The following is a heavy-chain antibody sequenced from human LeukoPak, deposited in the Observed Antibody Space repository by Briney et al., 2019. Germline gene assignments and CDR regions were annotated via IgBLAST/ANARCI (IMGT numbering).Heavy chain of an antibody. Sequence: KPSETLSLTCTVSGGSISSSTYYWGWIRQPPGKGLEWIGTIYYSGSTYYNPSLKSRVAISVDTSNNHFSLKLTSVTAADTAVYYCASPRGFSYGYFDNWGQGTLVTVSS. J-gene: IGHJ4*02. CDR2: IYYSGST. CDR1: GGSISSSTYY. D-gene: IGHD5-18*01. CDR3: ASPRGFSYGYFDN. V-gene: IGHV4-39*02.